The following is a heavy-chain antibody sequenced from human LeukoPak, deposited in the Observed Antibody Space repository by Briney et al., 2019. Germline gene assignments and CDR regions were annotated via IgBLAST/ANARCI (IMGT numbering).Heavy chain of an antibody. CDR1: GYTLTELS. V-gene: IGHV1-24*01. J-gene: IGHJ6*02. D-gene: IGHD2-15*01. Sequence: WASVKVSCKVSGYTLTELSMHWVRQAPGKGLEWMGGFDREDGETIYAQKFQGRVTMTEDTSTDTAYMELSSLRSEDTAVYYCATNTPSRSGGSWSFHYYYGMDVWGQGTTVTVSS. CDR2: FDREDGET. CDR3: ATNTPSRSGGSWSFHYYYGMDV.